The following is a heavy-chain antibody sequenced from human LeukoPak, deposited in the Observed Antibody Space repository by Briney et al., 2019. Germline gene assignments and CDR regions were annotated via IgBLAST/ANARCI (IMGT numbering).Heavy chain of an antibody. D-gene: IGHD2-2*01. Sequence: GGSLRLSCAASGFTFDDYAMHWVRQAPGKGLEWVSGISWNSGSIGYADSVKGRFTISRDNAKNSLYLQMNSLRAEDTALYYCAXGQLRMAAEFDYWGQGTLVTVSS. J-gene: IGHJ4*02. V-gene: IGHV3-9*01. CDR3: AXGQLRMAAEFDY. CDR1: GFTFDDYA. CDR2: ISWNSGSI.